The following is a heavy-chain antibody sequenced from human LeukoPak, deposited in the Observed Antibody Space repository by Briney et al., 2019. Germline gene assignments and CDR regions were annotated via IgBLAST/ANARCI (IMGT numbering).Heavy chain of an antibody. V-gene: IGHV3-23*01. D-gene: IGHD6-19*01. CDR3: AKDWEQWLATYYFDY. CDR2: ISGSGGST. J-gene: IGHJ4*02. CDR1: GFPFSTYA. Sequence: GGSLRLSCAASGFPFSTYAMGWVRQAPGKGLEWVSAISGSGGSTYYADSVKGRFTISRDNSKNTLYLQMNSLRAEDTAVYYCAKDWEQWLATYYFDYWGQGTLVTVSS.